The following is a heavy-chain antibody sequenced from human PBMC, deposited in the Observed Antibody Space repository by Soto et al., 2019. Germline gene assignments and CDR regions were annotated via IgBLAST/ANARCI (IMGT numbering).Heavy chain of an antibody. V-gene: IGHV4-34*01. CDR2: INHSGNP. CDR1: GGSFRGYY. J-gene: IGHJ6*02. CDR3: ARTGGMDV. Sequence: QVQLQQWGAGLLKPSETLSLTCAVYGGSFRGYYWSWLRQPPGKGLEWIGEINHSGNPNYNPSLKSRVSILVDTSKNQVSLKLSSVTAADTAVYYCARTGGMDVWGQGTTVTVSS.